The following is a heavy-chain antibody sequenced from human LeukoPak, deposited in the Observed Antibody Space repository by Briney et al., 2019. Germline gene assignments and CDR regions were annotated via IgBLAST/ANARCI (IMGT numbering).Heavy chain of an antibody. J-gene: IGHJ4*02. CDR3: ARDTTNVYYYDTSGYDH. V-gene: IGHV4-61*01. D-gene: IGHD3-22*01. Sequence: PSETLSLTCTVSGGSVSSGSYYWSWIRQPPGKGLEWIGYIYYSGSTKYNPSLKSRVTISVDTPKNQFSLKLSSVTAADTAVYYCARDTTNVYYYDTSGYDHWGQGTLVTVSS. CDR2: IYYSGST. CDR1: GGSVSSGSYY.